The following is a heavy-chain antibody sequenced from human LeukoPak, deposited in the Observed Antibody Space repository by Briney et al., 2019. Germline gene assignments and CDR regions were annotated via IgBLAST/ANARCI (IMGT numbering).Heavy chain of an antibody. CDR2: ISAYNGNT. Sequence: ASVKVSCKASGYTFTSYGISWVRQDPGQGLEWMGWISAYNGNTNYAQKLQGRVTMTTDTSTSTAYMELRSLRSDDTAVYYCARDGRAAGDSDAFDIWGQGTMVTVSS. D-gene: IGHD6-13*01. CDR1: GYTFTSYG. V-gene: IGHV1-18*01. J-gene: IGHJ3*02. CDR3: ARDGRAAGDSDAFDI.